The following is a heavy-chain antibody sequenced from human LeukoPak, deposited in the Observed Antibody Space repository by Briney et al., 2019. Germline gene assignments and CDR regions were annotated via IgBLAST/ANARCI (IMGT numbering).Heavy chain of an antibody. CDR3: ARWDY. CDR1: GFTFSSYS. V-gene: IGHV3-48*04. Sequence: GGSLRLSCAASGFTFSSYSMNWVRQAPGKGLEWLSYISSSGSTMYYADSVKGRLTISRDNAKNSLYLQMNSLRPEDTAVYYCARWDYWGQGTLVTVSS. CDR2: ISSSGSTM. J-gene: IGHJ4*02.